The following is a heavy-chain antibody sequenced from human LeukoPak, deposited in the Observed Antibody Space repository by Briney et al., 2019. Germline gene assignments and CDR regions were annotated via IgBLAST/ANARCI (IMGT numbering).Heavy chain of an antibody. CDR2: IYGSSRT. CDR1: GFIVSSNY. J-gene: IGHJ4*02. CDR3: ARDRADGYNYGDYFDN. Sequence: GGSLRLSCAGSGFIVSSNYMSWVRQAAGKGLEWVSVIYGSSRTYYADSVRGRFTISRDNSKNTVYLQMDSLRAEDSAVYYCARDRADGYNYGDYFDNWGQGTLVTVSS. V-gene: IGHV3-66*01. D-gene: IGHD5-18*01.